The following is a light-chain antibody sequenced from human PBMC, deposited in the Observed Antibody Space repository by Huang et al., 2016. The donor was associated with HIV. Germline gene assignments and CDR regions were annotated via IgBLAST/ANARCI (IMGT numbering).Light chain of an antibody. CDR3: HQYNNWLLS. CDR1: RSVSTN. J-gene: IGKJ4*01. CDR2: GSS. V-gene: IGKV3-15*01. Sequence: EIVMTQSPATLSVSPGERVTLSCRANRSVSTNLAWYQQRPGQAPRRLIYGSSTRAPGSPARFSGSGSGTDFSLTISSLQSEDFALYYCHQYNNWLLSFGGGTRVDI.